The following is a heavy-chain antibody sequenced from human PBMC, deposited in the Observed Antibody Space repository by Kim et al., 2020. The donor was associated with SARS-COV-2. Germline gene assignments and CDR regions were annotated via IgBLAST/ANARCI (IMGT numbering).Heavy chain of an antibody. V-gene: IGHV4-31*03. Sequence: SETLSLTCSVSGGSITSVGYYWSWIRHLPGKGLEWIGYIYYSGSTYSHPSLKSRLSISRDTSNNRFSLTFTSMTAADTAIYYCARSAGRDFGTVDSFNIWGQGTKVIVSS. CDR3: ARSAGRDFGTVDSFNI. J-gene: IGHJ3*02. CDR1: GGSITSVGYY. CDR2: IYYSGST. D-gene: IGHD3-10*01.